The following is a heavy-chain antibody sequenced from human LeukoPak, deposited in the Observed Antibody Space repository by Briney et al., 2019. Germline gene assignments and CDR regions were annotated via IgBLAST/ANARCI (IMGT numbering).Heavy chain of an antibody. CDR1: GFTVSSNY. Sequence: PGGSLRLSCAASGFTVSSNYMSWVRQAPGKGLEWVSVIYSGGSTYYADSVRGRFTISRGNSKNTLYLQMNSLRAEDTAVYYCARVGDFWSGYRLYGMDVWGQGTTVTVSS. D-gene: IGHD3-3*01. J-gene: IGHJ6*02. CDR2: IYSGGST. V-gene: IGHV3-53*01. CDR3: ARVGDFWSGYRLYGMDV.